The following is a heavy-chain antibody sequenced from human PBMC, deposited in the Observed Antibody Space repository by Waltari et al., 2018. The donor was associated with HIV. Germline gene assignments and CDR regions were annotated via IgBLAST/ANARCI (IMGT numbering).Heavy chain of an antibody. Sequence: QLQLQESVPGLVKPSEPLSLTCTVPGGSIRRSSYNSARIRQPPGKGLEWIGSIYYSGSTYYNPSLKSRVTISVDTSKNQFSLKLSSVTAADTAVYYCARDRALLRLGELSPGAFDIWGQGTMVTVSS. V-gene: IGHV4-39*07. J-gene: IGHJ3*02. CDR3: ARDRALLRLGELSPGAFDI. D-gene: IGHD3-16*02. CDR2: IYYSGST. CDR1: GGSIRRSSYN.